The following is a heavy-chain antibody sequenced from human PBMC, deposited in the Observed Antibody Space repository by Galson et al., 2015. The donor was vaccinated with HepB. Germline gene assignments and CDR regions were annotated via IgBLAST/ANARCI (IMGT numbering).Heavy chain of an antibody. J-gene: IGHJ4*02. CDR1: GFTFSSYS. CDR2: IRSRSSYI. CDR3: ARDVTGTLHFDY. Sequence: SLRLSCAASGFTFSSYSMNWVRQAPGKGLEWVSSIRSRSSYIYYADSVKGRFTISRDNAKNSLYLQMSSLRAEDTAVYYCARDVTGTLHFDYWGQGTLVTVSS. V-gene: IGHV3-21*01. D-gene: IGHD1-7*01.